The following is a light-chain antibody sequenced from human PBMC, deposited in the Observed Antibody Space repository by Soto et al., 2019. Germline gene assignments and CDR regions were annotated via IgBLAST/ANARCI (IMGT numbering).Light chain of an antibody. Sequence: QSVLNQPASVSGSPGQSITISCTGTSSDVGAYKFVSWYQHHPGKAPKLIIYDVTTRPSGVSNRFSGSKSGDTASLTISGLQSEDEADYYCSSFTSSSTYVFGTGTRSPS. J-gene: IGLJ1*01. CDR3: SSFTSSSTYV. V-gene: IGLV2-14*03. CDR1: SSDVGAYKF. CDR2: DVT.